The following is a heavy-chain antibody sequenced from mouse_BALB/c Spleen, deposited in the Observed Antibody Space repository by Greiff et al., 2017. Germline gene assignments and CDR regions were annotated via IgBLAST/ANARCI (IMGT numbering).Heavy chain of an antibody. CDR1: GFTFSSYT. V-gene: IGHV5-9*03. J-gene: IGHJ4*01. D-gene: IGHD2-1*01. CDR3: ARDRGGNYHYAMDY. Sequence: EVQLVESGGGLVKPGGSLKLSCAASGFTFSSYTMSWVRQPPEKRLEWVATISSGGGNTYYPDSVKGRFTISRDNAKNNLYLQMSSLRSEDTALYYCARDRGGNYHYAMDYWGQGTSVTVSS. CDR2: ISSGGGNT.